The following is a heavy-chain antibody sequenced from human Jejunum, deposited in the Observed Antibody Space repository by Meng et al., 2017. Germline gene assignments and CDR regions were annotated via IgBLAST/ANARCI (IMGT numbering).Heavy chain of an antibody. V-gene: IGHV4-4*02. CDR1: GASISSSYW. Sequence: QVQLPESGPGLVKPWGTLSLTCAVSGASISSSYWWSWVRQSPGKGLEWIGEIYHSGTTNYNPSLKSRVTLSVDKSKNQFSLNLSSVTAADTAVYFCARDFEALNGVWGQGTLVTVSS. D-gene: IGHD2-8*01. J-gene: IGHJ1*01. CDR2: IYHSGTT. CDR3: ARDFEALNGV.